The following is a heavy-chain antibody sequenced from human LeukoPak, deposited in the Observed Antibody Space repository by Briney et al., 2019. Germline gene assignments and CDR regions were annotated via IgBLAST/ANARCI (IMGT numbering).Heavy chain of an antibody. CDR3: AKSLRYCSGTGCYTYYYYGMDV. CDR1: GFTFSSYA. V-gene: IGHV3-23*01. CDR2: ITGSGGST. D-gene: IGHD2-2*02. J-gene: IGHJ6*02. Sequence: GGSLRLSCAASGFTFSSYAMSWVRQAPGKGLEWVSAITGSGGSTYYADSVKGRFTISRDNSRNTLYLQMNSLRAEDTAVYYCAKSLRYCSGTGCYTYYYYGMDVWGQGTTVTVSS.